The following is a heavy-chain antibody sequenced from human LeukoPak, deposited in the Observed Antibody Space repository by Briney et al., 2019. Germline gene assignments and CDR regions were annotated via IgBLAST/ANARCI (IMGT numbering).Heavy chain of an antibody. CDR1: GFTVNSNY. CDR2: IYTGGST. J-gene: IGHJ4*02. CDR3: GRGTFDY. Sequence: PGGSLRLSCAASGFTVNSNYITWVRQAPGRGLEWVSVIYTGGSTYYADSVKGRFTISRDNSKNTLYLQMNSLRPADTAIYYCGRGTFDYWVQGTLVTVSS. V-gene: IGHV3-66*02.